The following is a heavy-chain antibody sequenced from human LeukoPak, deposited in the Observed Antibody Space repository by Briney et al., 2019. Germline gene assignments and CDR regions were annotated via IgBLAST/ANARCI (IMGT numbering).Heavy chain of an antibody. CDR3: AKRGKGYSIDY. CDR1: GFTFSSYA. D-gene: IGHD1-26*01. CDR2: ISGSGGST. V-gene: IGHV3-23*01. Sequence: SGGSLGLSCAASGFTFSSYALSWVRQAPGKGLEWVSAISGSGGSTYYADSVKGRFTISGDNSKNTLYLQMNSLRAEDTAVYYCAKRGKGYSIDYWGQGTLVTVSS. J-gene: IGHJ4*02.